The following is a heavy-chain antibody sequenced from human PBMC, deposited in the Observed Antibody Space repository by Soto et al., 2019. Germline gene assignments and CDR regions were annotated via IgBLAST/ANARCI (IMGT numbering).Heavy chain of an antibody. Sequence: VQLLESGGDLVQPGGSLGLSCAASGFTFNNYVMSWVRQAPGKGLEWVSSVSDSGGSTYYADSVKGRFTVSRDNSKNTLYLQMNSLRAEDTAVYYCAKDAKEQQLVRDFDYWGQGTLVTVSS. J-gene: IGHJ4*02. CDR2: VSDSGGST. V-gene: IGHV3-23*01. CDR3: AKDAKEQQLVRDFDY. CDR1: GFTFNNYV. D-gene: IGHD6-13*01.